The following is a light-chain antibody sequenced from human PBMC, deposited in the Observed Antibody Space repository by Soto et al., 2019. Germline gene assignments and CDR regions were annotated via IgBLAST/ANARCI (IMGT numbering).Light chain of an antibody. CDR2: DTS. CDR3: QQYGTSEII. Sequence: EFVLTQSPGTLSLSPGEGATLSCMASQSLATSFIAWYQQKPGQAPRLLIYDTSSRASGIPDRFSGSGSGTDFTLTISRLETEDFAVFYCQQYGTSEIIFGQGTRREIK. J-gene: IGKJ5*01. V-gene: IGKV3-20*01. CDR1: QSLATSF.